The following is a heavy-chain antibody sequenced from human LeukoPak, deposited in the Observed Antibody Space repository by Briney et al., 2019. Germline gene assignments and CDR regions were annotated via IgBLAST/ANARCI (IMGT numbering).Heavy chain of an antibody. CDR2: ISTSGTTT. CDR3: ARVRGSYSVDY. V-gene: IGHV3-11*04. Sequence: GGSLRLSCAASGFTFSDYYMSWIRQAPGKGLEWISYISTSGTTTYYADSVKGRLTISRDDAKNSLYLQMNSLRADDTALYYCARVRGSYSVDYWGQGTLVTVSP. D-gene: IGHD3-10*01. CDR1: GFTFSDYY. J-gene: IGHJ4*02.